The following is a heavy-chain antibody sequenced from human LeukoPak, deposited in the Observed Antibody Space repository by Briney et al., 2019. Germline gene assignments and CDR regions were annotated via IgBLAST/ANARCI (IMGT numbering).Heavy chain of an antibody. CDR1: GYTFTIYG. CDR2: ISAYNGNT. Sequence: SVKLSCKASGYTFTIYGNSWVRQAPGQGLEWMGWISAYNGNTNYAQKLQGRVTMTTDTSTSTAYMELRSLRSDDTAVYYCARVAMYDYVWGSYRLHDYWGQGTLVTVPS. J-gene: IGHJ4*02. D-gene: IGHD3-16*02. CDR3: ARVAMYDYVWGSYRLHDY. V-gene: IGHV1-18*01.